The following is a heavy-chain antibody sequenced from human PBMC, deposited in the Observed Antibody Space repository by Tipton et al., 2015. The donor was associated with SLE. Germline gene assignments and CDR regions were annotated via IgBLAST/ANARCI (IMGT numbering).Heavy chain of an antibody. CDR1: GYSISSGYY. J-gene: IGHJ3*02. CDR2: IYHSGST. V-gene: IGHV4-38-2*01. D-gene: IGHD5-24*01. Sequence: TLSLTCAVSGYSISSGYYWGWIRQPPGKGLEWIGSIYHSGSTYYNPSLKSRVTISVDTSKNQFSLKRSSVTAADTAVYYCARGPLRWLQLRDAFDIWGQGTMISVSS. CDR3: ARGPLRWLQLRDAFDI.